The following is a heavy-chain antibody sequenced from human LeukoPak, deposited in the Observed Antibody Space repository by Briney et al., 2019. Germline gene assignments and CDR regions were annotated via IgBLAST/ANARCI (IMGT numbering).Heavy chain of an antibody. V-gene: IGHV3-48*01. J-gene: IGHJ3*02. Sequence: GGSLRVSCAASGFTFSSYAMSWVRQAPGKGLEWVSSISSSSSTIYYADSVKGRFTISRDNAKNSLYLQMNSLRAEDTAVYYCARVLGDFTDAFDIWGQGTMVTVSS. D-gene: IGHD7-27*01. CDR3: ARVLGDFTDAFDI. CDR1: GFTFSSYA. CDR2: ISSSSSTI.